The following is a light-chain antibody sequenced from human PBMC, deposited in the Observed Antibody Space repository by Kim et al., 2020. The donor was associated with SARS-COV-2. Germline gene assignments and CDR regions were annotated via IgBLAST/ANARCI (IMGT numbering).Light chain of an antibody. J-gene: IGKJ2*01. CDR1: QSVSSW. CDR3: KEYDSLPYT. CDR2: KAS. V-gene: IGKV1-5*03. Sequence: DIQMTQSPSTLSASVGDRVTITCRASQSVSSWLAWYQQKPGKAPKLLIYKASTLEGGVPSRFSGRGSGTELTLTINSLQPDDFATYSSKEYDSLPYTFGQRTKMDIK.